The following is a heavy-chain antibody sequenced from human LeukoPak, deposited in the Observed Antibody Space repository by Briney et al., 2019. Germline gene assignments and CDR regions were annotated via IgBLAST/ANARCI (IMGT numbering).Heavy chain of an antibody. Sequence: WETLSLTCTVSGVAFSSSYRRWVRQAPGKGLEWIGYIYNSGSTNYNPSLKNGVTISVNTSKNQSFLQLIAVTAADAAMYYCARYDYGPAYFDRWGRGTLVTVSS. CDR1: GVAFSSSY. J-gene: IGHJ2*01. D-gene: IGHD4-17*01. CDR2: IYNSGST. CDR3: ARYDYGPAYFDR. V-gene: IGHV4-59*01.